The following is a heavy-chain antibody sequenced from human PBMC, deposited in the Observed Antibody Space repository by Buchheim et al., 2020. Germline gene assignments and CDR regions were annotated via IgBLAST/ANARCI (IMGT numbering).Heavy chain of an antibody. Sequence: QLQLQESGPGLVKPSETLSLICTVSGGSISSSGFYWVWIRQPPGQGLEWIGSIYSNGNTYYNASLESRVTISADTSKNQFSQKLNSVAAADTAAYYCARRAYSSKEAPEWGRGT. J-gene: IGHJ4*02. CDR3: ARRAYSSKEAPE. V-gene: IGHV4-39*01. D-gene: IGHD2-21*01. CDR1: GGSISSSGFY. CDR2: IYSNGNT.